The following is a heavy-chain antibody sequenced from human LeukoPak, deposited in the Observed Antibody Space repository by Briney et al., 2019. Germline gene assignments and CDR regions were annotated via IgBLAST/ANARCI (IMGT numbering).Heavy chain of an antibody. CDR3: ARQEYCSGGSSYTWFDS. Sequence: GESLKISCKGSGYSFTNSWIGWVRLMPGKGLEWMGIIYPADSDIRYSPSFQGQVTISADKSINTAYLQWSSLKASDTAMYYCARQEYCSGGSSYTWFDSWGQGTLVTVSS. V-gene: IGHV5-51*01. D-gene: IGHD2-15*01. CDR1: GYSFTNSW. CDR2: IYPADSDI. J-gene: IGHJ5*01.